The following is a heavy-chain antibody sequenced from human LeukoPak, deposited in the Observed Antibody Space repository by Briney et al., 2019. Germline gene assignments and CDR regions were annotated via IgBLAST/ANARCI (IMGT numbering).Heavy chain of an antibody. CDR2: TNHSGST. CDR3: ARGQRYCSSTSCFRWNWFDP. Sequence: SETLSLTCAVYTGSFSGYYWSWIRQPPGKGREWIGETNHSGSTNNNPSLKSRVTISVDTSKTQFSLKLSSVTAADTAVYYCARGQRYCSSTSCFRWNWFDPWGQGTLVTVSS. CDR1: TGSFSGYY. D-gene: IGHD2-2*01. V-gene: IGHV4-34*01. J-gene: IGHJ5*02.